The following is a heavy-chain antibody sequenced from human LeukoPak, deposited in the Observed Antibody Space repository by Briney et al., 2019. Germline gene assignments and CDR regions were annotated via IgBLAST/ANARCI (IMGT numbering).Heavy chain of an antibody. CDR2: ISNDGGGT. CDR3: AKGSSGYFADL. D-gene: IGHD3-22*01. CDR1: GFIFNNYG. Sequence: PGGSLRLSCAASGFIFNNYGLIWVRQAPGKGLEWVSAISNDGGGTTYADFVKGRFTISRDNSKNTLFLQMNSLGAEDTALYYCAKGSSGYFADLWGQGTLVTVSS. J-gene: IGHJ5*02. V-gene: IGHV3-23*01.